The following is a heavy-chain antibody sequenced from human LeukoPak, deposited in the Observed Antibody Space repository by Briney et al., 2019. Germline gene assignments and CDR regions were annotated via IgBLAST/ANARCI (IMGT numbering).Heavy chain of an antibody. CDR3: ARGPGHYEPPTYFDY. D-gene: IGHD3-22*01. J-gene: IGHJ4*02. CDR2: IYSGGST. V-gene: IGHV3-53*04. CDR1: GFTVSSNY. Sequence: GGSLRLSCAASGFTVSSNYMSWARQAPGKGLEWVSVIYSGGSTYYADSVKGRFTISRHNSKNTLYLQMNSLRAEDTAVYYCARGPGHYEPPTYFDYWGQGTLVTVSS.